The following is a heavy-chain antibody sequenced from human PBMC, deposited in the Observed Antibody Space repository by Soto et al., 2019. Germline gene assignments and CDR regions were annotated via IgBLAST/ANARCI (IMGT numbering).Heavy chain of an antibody. J-gene: IGHJ4*02. V-gene: IGHV3-11*01. Sequence: QVHLEESGGGLVKPGGSLRLSCTASGFTFSDYYMSWIRQAPGKGLEWLAYISGSGSTTYYTDSVKGRFAISGDNARTSLYLQINSLRVEDSAVYYCARSSLTYFEFWGQGTLVTVSS. CDR2: ISGSGSTT. CDR1: GFTFSDYY. CDR3: ARSSLTYFEF.